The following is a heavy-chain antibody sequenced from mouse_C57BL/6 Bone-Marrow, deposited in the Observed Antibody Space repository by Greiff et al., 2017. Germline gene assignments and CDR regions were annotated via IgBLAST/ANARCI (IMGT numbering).Heavy chain of an antibody. D-gene: IGHD2-3*01. V-gene: IGHV3-6*01. CDR1: GYSITSGYY. J-gene: IGHJ2*01. CDR3: ARIYDYYFDY. Sequence: EVKLVESGPGLVKPSQSLSLTCSVTGYSITSGYYWNWIRQFPGNKLEWMGYISYDGSNNYNPSLKNRISITRDTSKNQFFLKLNSVTTEDTATYYCARIYDYYFDYWGQGTTLTVSS. CDR2: ISYDGSN.